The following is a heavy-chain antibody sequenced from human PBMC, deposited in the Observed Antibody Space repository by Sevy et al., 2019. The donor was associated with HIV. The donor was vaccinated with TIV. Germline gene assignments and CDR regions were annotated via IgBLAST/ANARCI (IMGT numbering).Heavy chain of an antibody. V-gene: IGHV3-30*18. CDR1: GFTFRTYG. D-gene: IGHD3-10*02. CDR3: TKESLRGTYIRGDFDH. CDR2: ISSDGINH. Sequence: GGSLRLSCEASGFTFRTYGMHWVRQAPDKGPEWLAVISSDGINHNYAASVKGRFTIYRDNSKSLLSLQMNSLTPNDTAVYFCTKESLRGTYIRGDFDHWGQGTLVTVSS. J-gene: IGHJ4*02.